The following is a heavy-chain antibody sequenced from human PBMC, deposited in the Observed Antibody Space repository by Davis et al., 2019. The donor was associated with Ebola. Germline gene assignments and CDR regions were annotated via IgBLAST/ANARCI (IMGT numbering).Heavy chain of an antibody. V-gene: IGHV3-53*01. J-gene: IGHJ3*01. Sequence: PGGSLRLSCAASGFTVSSNSMSWVRQAPGKGLEWVSTLGTSADTYYADSVKGRFTISRDNSKNTLHLQMNSLRVEDTAIYYCAKDTPNIWFDVWGQGTMVAVSS. CDR3: AKDTPNIWFDV. CDR2: LGTSADT. CDR1: GFTVSSNS. D-gene: IGHD2-15*01.